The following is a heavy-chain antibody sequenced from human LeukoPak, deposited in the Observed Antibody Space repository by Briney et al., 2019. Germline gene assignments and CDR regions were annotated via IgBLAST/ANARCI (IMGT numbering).Heavy chain of an antibody. Sequence: SETLSLTCTVSGGSISSSSYYWGWIRQPPGKGLEWIGSIYYSGSTYYNPSLKSRVTISVDTSMNQFSLKLSSVTAADTAVYYCARGFGRVVVVPAATSFDYWGQGTLVTVSS. V-gene: IGHV4-39*01. J-gene: IGHJ4*02. CDR2: IYYSGST. D-gene: IGHD2-2*01. CDR1: GGSISSSSYY. CDR3: ARGFGRVVVVPAATSFDY.